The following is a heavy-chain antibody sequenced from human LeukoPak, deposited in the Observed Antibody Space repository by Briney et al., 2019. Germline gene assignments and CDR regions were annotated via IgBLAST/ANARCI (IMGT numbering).Heavy chain of an antibody. J-gene: IGHJ6*03. CDR3: AREPNYDFWSGRTYYMDV. Sequence: GGSLRLSCAASGFTFSSYWMSWVRQAPGKGLEWVANIKQDGSEKYYVDSVKGRFSISRDNAKNSLYLQMNSVRAEDTAVYYCAREPNYDFWSGRTYYMDVWGKGTTVTVSS. CDR1: GFTFSSYW. CDR2: IKQDGSEK. D-gene: IGHD3-3*01. V-gene: IGHV3-7*01.